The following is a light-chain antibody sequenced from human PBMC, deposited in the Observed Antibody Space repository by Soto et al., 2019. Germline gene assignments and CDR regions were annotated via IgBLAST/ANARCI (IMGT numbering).Light chain of an antibody. CDR2: AAS. CDR3: KKINNPPLSF. J-gene: IGKJ2*01. Sequence: DIQMTQSPSSLSASVGDRVTITCRASQSISSYLNWYQQKPGKAPKLLIYAASSLQSGVPSRFSGSGSGTDFTPTISSPKPKVFEINSGKKINNPPLSFFGRGTMR. CDR1: QSISSY. V-gene: IGKV1-39*01.